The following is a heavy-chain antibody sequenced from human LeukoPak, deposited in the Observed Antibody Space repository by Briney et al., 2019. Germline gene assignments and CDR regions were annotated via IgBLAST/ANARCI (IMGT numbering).Heavy chain of an antibody. CDR3: AKAPASHIVVVTALDY. Sequence: PGGSLRLSCAASGFTFDDYAMHWVRQAPGKGLEWVSGISWNSGSIGYADSVKGRFTISRDNAKNSLYLQMNSLRAEDTALYYCAKAPASHIVVVTALDYWGQGTLVTVSS. V-gene: IGHV3-9*01. CDR2: ISWNSGSI. D-gene: IGHD2-21*02. CDR1: GFTFDDYA. J-gene: IGHJ4*02.